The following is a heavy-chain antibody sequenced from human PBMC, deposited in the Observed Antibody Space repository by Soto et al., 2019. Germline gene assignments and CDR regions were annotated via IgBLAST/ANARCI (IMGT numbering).Heavy chain of an antibody. CDR3: ARGDYGGNSDDS. D-gene: IGHD4-17*01. J-gene: IGHJ4*02. Sequence: PSETLSLTCAVYGGSFSGYYWSWIRQPPGKGLEWIGEINHSGSTNYNPSLKSRVTISVYTSKNQFSLKLSSVTAADTAVYFCARGDYGGNSDDSWGQGTPVTVSS. CDR1: GGSFSGYY. CDR2: INHSGST. V-gene: IGHV4-34*01.